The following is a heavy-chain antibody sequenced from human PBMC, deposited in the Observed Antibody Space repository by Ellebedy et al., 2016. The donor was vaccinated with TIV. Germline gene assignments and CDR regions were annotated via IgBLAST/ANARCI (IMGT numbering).Heavy chain of an antibody. Sequence: GESLKISXAASGFTFSSYAMHWVRQAPGKGLEWVAVISYDGSNKYYADSVKGRFTISRDNSKNTLYLQMNSLRAEGTAVYYCARVRVGYNYRGLDYWGQGTLVTVSS. J-gene: IGHJ4*02. CDR3: ARVRVGYNYRGLDY. CDR2: ISYDGSNK. D-gene: IGHD5-24*01. CDR1: GFTFSSYA. V-gene: IGHV3-30-3*01.